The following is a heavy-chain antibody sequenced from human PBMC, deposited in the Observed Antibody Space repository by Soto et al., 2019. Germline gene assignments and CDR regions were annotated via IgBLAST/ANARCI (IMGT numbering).Heavy chain of an antibody. CDR3: AGLGGSYRYYYYYGMDV. Sequence: GESLKISCKGSGYSFTSYWIGWVRQMPGKGLEWTGIIYPGDSDTRYSPSFQGQVTISADKSISTAYLQWSSLKASDTAMYYCAGLGGSYRYYYYYGMDVWGQGTTVTVSS. J-gene: IGHJ6*02. V-gene: IGHV5-51*01. D-gene: IGHD3-16*01. CDR1: GYSFTSYW. CDR2: IYPGDSDT.